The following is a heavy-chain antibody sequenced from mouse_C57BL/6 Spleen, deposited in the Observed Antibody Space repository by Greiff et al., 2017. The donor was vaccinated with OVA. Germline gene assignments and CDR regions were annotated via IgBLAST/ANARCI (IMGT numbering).Heavy chain of an antibody. CDR3: AYSSGYVNYAMDY. J-gene: IGHJ4*01. D-gene: IGHD3-2*02. CDR2: IYPGRGSN. Sequence: QVQLPQPGAELVKPGASVKMSCKASGYTFTSYWITWVKQRPGQGLEWIGDIYPGRGSNNYNAKFKSKATRTVDTSSSTAYMHLSSLTSEDSAVYYCAYSSGYVNYAMDYWGQGTSVTVSS. V-gene: IGHV1-55*01. CDR1: GYTFTSYW.